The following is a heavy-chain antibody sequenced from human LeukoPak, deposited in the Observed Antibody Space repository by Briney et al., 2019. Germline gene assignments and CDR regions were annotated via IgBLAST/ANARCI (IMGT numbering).Heavy chain of an antibody. CDR3: ARIYCSSTSCYIREVGEYFQH. J-gene: IGHJ1*01. V-gene: IGHV1-69*13. CDR2: IIPIFGTA. CDR1: GGTFSSYA. D-gene: IGHD2-2*02. Sequence: SVKVSCKASGGTFSSYAISWVPQAPGQGLEWMGGIIPIFGTANYAQKFQGRVTITADESTSTAYMELSSLRSEDTAMYYCARIYCSSTSCYIREVGEYFQHWGQGTLVTVSS.